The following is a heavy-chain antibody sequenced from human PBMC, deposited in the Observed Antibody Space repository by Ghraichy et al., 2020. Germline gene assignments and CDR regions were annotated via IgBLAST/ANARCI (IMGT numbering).Heavy chain of an antibody. J-gene: IGHJ4*02. Sequence: GESLNISCAASGFTFSSYGMHWVRQAPGKGLEWVALIWYDGNNKYYADSVMGRFTISRDNSKNTLFLQMNSLGAEDTAVYYCASEYSGDYAFDYWGQGTLVTVSS. V-gene: IGHV3-33*01. D-gene: IGHD4-17*01. CDR1: GFTFSSYG. CDR3: ASEYSGDYAFDY. CDR2: IWYDGNNK.